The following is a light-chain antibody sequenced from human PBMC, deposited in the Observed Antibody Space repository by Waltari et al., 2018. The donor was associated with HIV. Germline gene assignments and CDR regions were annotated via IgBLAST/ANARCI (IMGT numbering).Light chain of an antibody. CDR3: QQYNNWPRT. Sequence: DIMMMQSPATLSVSPGERATLFCRASQSVSSDLAWYQQKPGQPPRLLIYGASTRATSIPVRFSGSGSGTEFTLTISSLQSEDFVIYYCQQYNNWPRTFGQGTKLEIK. V-gene: IGKV3-15*01. CDR1: QSVSSD. CDR2: GAS. J-gene: IGKJ2*02.